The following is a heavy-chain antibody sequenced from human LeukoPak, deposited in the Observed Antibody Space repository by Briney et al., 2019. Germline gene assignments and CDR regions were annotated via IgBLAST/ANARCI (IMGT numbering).Heavy chain of an antibody. D-gene: IGHD2-8*01. Sequence: SETLSLTCTVSGGSISNYYWNWIRQPPGKGLEWIGYIYYTGSTNYNPSLKSRVTISVDTSKNQFSLKLSSVTAADTAIYHCARGYAIDYWGQGTLVIVSS. CDR1: GGSISNYY. V-gene: IGHV4-59*12. CDR3: ARGYAIDY. J-gene: IGHJ4*02. CDR2: IYYTGST.